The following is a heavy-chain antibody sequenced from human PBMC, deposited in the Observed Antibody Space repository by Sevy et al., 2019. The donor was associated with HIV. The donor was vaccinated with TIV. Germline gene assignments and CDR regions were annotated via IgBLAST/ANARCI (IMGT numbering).Heavy chain of an antibody. CDR1: GFTFGDYA. J-gene: IGHJ4*02. CDR3: TRWKGLQSIFDY. V-gene: IGHV3-49*04. Sequence: GGSLRLSCTTSGFTFGDYAMNWVRQAPGKGLEWVAFLKSKADGGTADHPASLKGRFTISRDDSKSIAYLQMNDLTTEDTGVYYCTRWKGLQSIFDYWGQGALVTVSS. D-gene: IGHD1-1*01. CDR2: LKSKADGGTA.